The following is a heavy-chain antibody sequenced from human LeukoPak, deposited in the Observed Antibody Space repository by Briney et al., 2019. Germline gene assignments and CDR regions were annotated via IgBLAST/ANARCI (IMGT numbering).Heavy chain of an antibody. CDR1: GGTFSSYA. D-gene: IGHD6-19*01. CDR2: IIPIFGTA. Sequence: ASVKVSCMASGGTFSSYAISWVRQAPGQGLEWMGGIIPIFGTANYAQKFQGRVTITTDESTSTAYMELSSLRSEDTAVYYCARGSSGWYSFDYWGQRTLVTVSS. V-gene: IGHV1-69*05. CDR3: ARGSSGWYSFDY. J-gene: IGHJ4*02.